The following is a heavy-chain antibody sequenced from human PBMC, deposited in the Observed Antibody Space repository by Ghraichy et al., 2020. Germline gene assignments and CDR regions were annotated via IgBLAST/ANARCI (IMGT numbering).Heavy chain of an antibody. CDR3: AKVGYDILTGYPGVFDD. CDR2: INAGNGNT. CDR1: GYTFVSYA. D-gene: IGHD3-9*01. V-gene: IGHV1-3*01. Sequence: ASVKVSCKASGYTFVSYAIHWVRQASGQSLEWMGWINAGNGNTKYSQKFQGRVTITRDTSATTAYMELSSLRSEDTAVYYCAKVGYDILTGYPGVFDDWGQGTMVTVSS. J-gene: IGHJ3*01.